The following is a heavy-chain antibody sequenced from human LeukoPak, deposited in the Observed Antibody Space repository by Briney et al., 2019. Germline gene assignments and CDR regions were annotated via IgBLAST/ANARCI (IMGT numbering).Heavy chain of an antibody. J-gene: IGHJ5*02. CDR1: GFTFSSNY. CDR2: ITTSGSNL. Sequence: PGGSLRLSCAASGFTFSSNYMSWVRQAPGKGVEGISYITTSGSNLDYADSVKGRFTISRDNAKNSLYLQMNSLRAEDTAVYYCATPYSSGWDNWFDLWGQGTLVTVSS. D-gene: IGHD6-19*01. CDR3: ATPYSSGWDNWFDL. V-gene: IGHV3-11*04.